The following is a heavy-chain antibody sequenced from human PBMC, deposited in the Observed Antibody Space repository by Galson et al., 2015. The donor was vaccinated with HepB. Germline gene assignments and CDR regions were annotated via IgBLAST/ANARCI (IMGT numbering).Heavy chain of an antibody. CDR1: GGTFSSYA. Sequence: SVKVSCKASGGTFSSYAISWVRQAPGQGLEWMGGIIPIFGPTHYAQEFQGRVTVTADESTSTAYMELSSLRSEDTAVYYCALDVDTAMVTWGWFDPWGQGTLVTVSS. V-gene: IGHV1-69*13. CDR3: ALDVDTAMVTWGWFDP. J-gene: IGHJ5*02. CDR2: IIPIFGPT. D-gene: IGHD5-18*01.